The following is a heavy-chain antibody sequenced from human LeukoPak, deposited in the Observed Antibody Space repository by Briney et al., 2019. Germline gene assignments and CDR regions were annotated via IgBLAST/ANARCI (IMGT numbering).Heavy chain of an antibody. Sequence: SETLSLTCTVSGGSISSGDYYWSWIRQPPGKGLEWIGYIYYSGSTYYNPSLKSRVTISVDTSKNQFSLKLSSVTAADTAVYYCASHPLLPGIAVAGPLDYWGQGTLVTVSS. J-gene: IGHJ4*02. CDR2: IYYSGST. CDR1: GGSISSGDYY. CDR3: ASHPLLPGIAVAGPLDY. V-gene: IGHV4-30-4*08. D-gene: IGHD6-19*01.